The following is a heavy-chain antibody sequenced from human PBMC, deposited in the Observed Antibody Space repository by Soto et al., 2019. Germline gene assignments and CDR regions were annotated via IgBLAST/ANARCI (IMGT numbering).Heavy chain of an antibody. D-gene: IGHD4-4*01. J-gene: IGHJ5*02. Sequence: SETLSLTCTVSGGSISSSSYYWGWIRQPPGKGLEWIGSIYYSGSTYYNPSLKSRVTISVDTSKNQFSLKLSSVTAADTAVYYCARQRRYSNEARNLFDPWGQGTLVTVSS. CDR3: ARQRRYSNEARNLFDP. CDR1: GGSISSSSYY. V-gene: IGHV4-39*01. CDR2: IYYSGST.